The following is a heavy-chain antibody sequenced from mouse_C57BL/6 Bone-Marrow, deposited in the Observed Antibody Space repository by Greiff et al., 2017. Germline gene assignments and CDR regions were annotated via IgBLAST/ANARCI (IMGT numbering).Heavy chain of an antibody. CDR2: IDPANGNT. V-gene: IGHV14-3*01. CDR1: GFNIKNTY. J-gene: IGHJ2*01. Sequence: VHVKQSVAELVRPGASVKLSCTASGFNIKNTYMHWVKQRPEQGLEWIGRIDPANGNTKYAPKFQGKATITADTSSNTAYLQLSSLTSEDTAIYYCARFTTVDLYYFDYWGQGTTLTVSS. CDR3: ARFTTVDLYYFDY. D-gene: IGHD1-1*01.